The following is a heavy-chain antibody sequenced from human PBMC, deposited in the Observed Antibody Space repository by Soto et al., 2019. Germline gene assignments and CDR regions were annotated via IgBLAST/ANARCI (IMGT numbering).Heavy chain of an antibody. J-gene: IGHJ4*02. Sequence: ASVKVSCKASGYTFTSYGISWVRQAPGQGLEWMGWISGHNGITNYAQKVQGRVTMTTDTSTSTAYMELRSLRSDDTAVYYCAKFDPGYSSGWPFDYWGQGTLVTVSS. CDR2: ISGHNGIT. D-gene: IGHD6-19*01. V-gene: IGHV1-18*04. CDR1: GYTFTSYG. CDR3: AKFDPGYSSGWPFDY.